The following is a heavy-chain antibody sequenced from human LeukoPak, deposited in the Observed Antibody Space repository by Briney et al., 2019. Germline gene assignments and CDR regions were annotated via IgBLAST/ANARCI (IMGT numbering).Heavy chain of an antibody. Sequence: GGSLRLSCAASGFTFSSYGMHWVRQAPGKGLEWVAVISYDGSNKYYVDSVKGRFTISRDNSKNTLYLQMNSLRAEDTAVYYCAKRYYDFWSGSRTGYYGMDVWGQGTTVTVSS. CDR1: GFTFSSYG. V-gene: IGHV3-30*18. CDR3: AKRYYDFWSGSRTGYYGMDV. CDR2: ISYDGSNK. D-gene: IGHD3-3*01. J-gene: IGHJ6*02.